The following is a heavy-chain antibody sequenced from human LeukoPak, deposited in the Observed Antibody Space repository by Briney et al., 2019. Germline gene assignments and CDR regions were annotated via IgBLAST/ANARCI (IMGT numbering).Heavy chain of an antibody. Sequence: ASVKVSCKASGYTFTSYGISWVRQAPGQGLEWMGWISAYKGNTNYAQKLQGRVTMTTDTSTSTAYMELRSLRSDDTAVYYCARDYGYNQRYYYGMDVWGQGTTVTVSS. D-gene: IGHD5-24*01. CDR3: ARDYGYNQRYYYGMDV. V-gene: IGHV1-18*01. CDR1: GYTFTSYG. CDR2: ISAYKGNT. J-gene: IGHJ6*02.